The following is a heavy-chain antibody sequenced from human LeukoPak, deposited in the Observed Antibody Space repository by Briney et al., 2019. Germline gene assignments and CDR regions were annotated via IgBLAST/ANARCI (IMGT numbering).Heavy chain of an antibody. CDR2: IYYSGST. V-gene: IGHV4-59*01. CDR3: AKGRGYSYGLFDY. D-gene: IGHD5-18*01. Sequence: SETLSLTCTVSGGSISSYYWSWIRQPPGKGLEWIGYIYYSGSTNYNPSLKSRVIISVDTSKNQFSLKLSSVTAADTAVYYCAKGRGYSYGLFDYWGQGTLVTVSS. J-gene: IGHJ4*02. CDR1: GGSISSYY.